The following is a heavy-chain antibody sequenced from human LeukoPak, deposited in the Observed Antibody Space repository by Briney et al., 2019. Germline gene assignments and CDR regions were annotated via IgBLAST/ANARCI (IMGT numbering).Heavy chain of an antibody. CDR3: ARVNLRGSQYNWFDP. CDR2: ITPIIDTT. Sequence: SVKVSCKASGGTLNTHIFTWVRQAPGRGLEWMGRITPIIDTTKYAQKFQGRMTITADKSTSTIYMELSSLRSDDTAVYYCARVNLRGSQYNWFDPRGQGTLVTVSS. J-gene: IGHJ5*02. V-gene: IGHV1-69*08. CDR1: GGTLNTHI. D-gene: IGHD1-26*01.